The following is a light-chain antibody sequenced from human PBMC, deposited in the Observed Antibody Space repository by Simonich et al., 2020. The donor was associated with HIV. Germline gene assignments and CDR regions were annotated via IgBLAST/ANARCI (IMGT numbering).Light chain of an antibody. CDR2: CGS. CDR1: QSVLYSSNNKNY. V-gene: IGKV4-1*01. J-gene: IGKJ1*01. CDR3: QQYYSIPRT. Sequence: DIVMTQSPDSLAVSLGERATINCKSSQSVLYSSNNKNYLAWYQQKPGQPPKLLIYCGSTRESGVPDRFSGSGSGTDFTLTISSLQAEDVAVYYCQQYYSIPRTFGQGTKVEIK.